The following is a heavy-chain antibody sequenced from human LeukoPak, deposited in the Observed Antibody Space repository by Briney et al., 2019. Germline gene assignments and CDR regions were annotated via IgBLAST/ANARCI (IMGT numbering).Heavy chain of an antibody. CDR2: INPSGGST. D-gene: IGHD2-15*01. Sequence: ASVKVSCKASGYTFTSYYMHWVRQAPGQGLEWMGIINPSGGSTSYAQKFQGRVTMTRDTFTSTVYMELSSLRSEDTAVYYCARGSLVVVAATRFDYWGQGTLVTVSS. J-gene: IGHJ4*02. CDR1: GYTFTSYY. V-gene: IGHV1-46*01. CDR3: ARGSLVVVAATRFDY.